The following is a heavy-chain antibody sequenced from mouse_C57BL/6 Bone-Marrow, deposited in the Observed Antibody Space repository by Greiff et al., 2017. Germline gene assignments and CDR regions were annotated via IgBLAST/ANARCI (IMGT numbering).Heavy chain of an antibody. Sequence: EVKLMESEGGLVQPGSSMKLSCTASGFTFSDYYMAWVRQVPEKGLEWVANINYDGSSTYYLDSLKSRFIISRDNAKNILYLQMSSLKSEDTATYYCARTYYGSVDYWGQGTTLTVSS. D-gene: IGHD1-1*01. CDR2: INYDGSST. CDR1: GFTFSDYY. J-gene: IGHJ2*01. V-gene: IGHV5-16*01. CDR3: ARTYYGSVDY.